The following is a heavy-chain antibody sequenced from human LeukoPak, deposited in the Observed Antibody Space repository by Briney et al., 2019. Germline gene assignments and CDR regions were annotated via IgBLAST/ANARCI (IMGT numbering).Heavy chain of an antibody. CDR2: ISSSSSYT. CDR3: ARFKREWLRSEYYFDY. CDR1: GFTFSDYY. J-gene: IGHJ4*02. D-gene: IGHD5-12*01. V-gene: IGHV3-11*06. Sequence: PGGSLRLSCAASGFTFSDYYMSWIRQAPGKGLEWVSYISSSSSYTNYADSVKGRFTISRDNAKNSLYMPMNSLRAEDTAVYYCARFKREWLRSEYYFDYWGQGTLVTVSS.